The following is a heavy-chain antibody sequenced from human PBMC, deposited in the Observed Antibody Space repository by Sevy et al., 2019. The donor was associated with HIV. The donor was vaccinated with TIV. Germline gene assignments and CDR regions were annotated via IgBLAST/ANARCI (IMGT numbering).Heavy chain of an antibody. V-gene: IGHV1-24*01. D-gene: IGHD3-10*01. CDR3: ATSRDYNERSRSNFDF. CDR2: FDPEDGET. CDR1: GYTLTELS. J-gene: IGHJ4*02. Sequence: ASVKVSCKVSGYTLTELSMHWVRQAPGKGLEWMGSFDPEDGETIYAQKFQGRVTMTDDTSTDTAYMELSSLRSEDTAVYYCATSRDYNERSRSNFDFWGQGTLVTVSS.